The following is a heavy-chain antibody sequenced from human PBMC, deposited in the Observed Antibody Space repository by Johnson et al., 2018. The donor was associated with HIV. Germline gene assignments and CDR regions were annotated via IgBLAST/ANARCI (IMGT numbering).Heavy chain of an antibody. D-gene: IGHD3-9*01. V-gene: IGHV3-7*05. CDR1: GFTFSSYW. CDR3: ARVLTTRGAFDI. CDR2: IKQDGSEK. J-gene: IGHJ3*02. Sequence: EVHLVESGGGLVQPGGSLRLSCAASGFTFSSYWMNWVRQAPGKGLEWVANIKQDGSEKYYVDSVKGRFTISRDNTKNSLYLQMNSLRAEDTAIYYCARVLTTRGAFDIWGQGTMVTVSS.